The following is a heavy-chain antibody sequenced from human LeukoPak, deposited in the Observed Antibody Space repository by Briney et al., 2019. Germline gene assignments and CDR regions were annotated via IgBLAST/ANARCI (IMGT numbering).Heavy chain of an antibody. V-gene: IGHV4-39*01. D-gene: IGHD3-9*01. CDR3: AGTLTGYYLFDY. Sequence: SETLSLTCTVSGGSISSSSYYWGWIRQPPGKGLEWIGSIYYSGSTYYNPSLKSRVTISVDTSKNQFSLKLSSVTAADTAVYYCAGTLTGYYLFDYWGQGTLVTVSS. CDR1: GGSISSSSYY. CDR2: IYYSGST. J-gene: IGHJ4*02.